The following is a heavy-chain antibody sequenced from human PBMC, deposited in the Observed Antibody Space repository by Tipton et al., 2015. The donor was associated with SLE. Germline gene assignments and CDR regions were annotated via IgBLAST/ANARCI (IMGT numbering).Heavy chain of an antibody. CDR3: ARGRYYDSLNWFDP. J-gene: IGHJ5*02. D-gene: IGHD3-22*01. Sequence: LRLSCNVSGVSITSGGYYWSWIRQRPGTGPEWIGTVYYNVRTYDNPSLKSRMTMSLDTSKNQLSLNLSSMTAADTAVYFCARGRYYDSLNWFDPWGQGTLVTVSS. V-gene: IGHV4-31*02. CDR2: VYYNVRT. CDR1: GVSITSGGYY.